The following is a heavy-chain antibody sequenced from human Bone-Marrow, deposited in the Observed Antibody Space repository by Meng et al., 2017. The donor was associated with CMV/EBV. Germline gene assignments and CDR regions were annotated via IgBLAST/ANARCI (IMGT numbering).Heavy chain of an antibody. CDR2: INPDATVK. Sequence: GESLKISCVVSEFTFSSHWMTWVRQAPGKGLEWLANINPDATVKNYLDSVKGRFTISRDNSKNTMYLQMNSLRGEDTAVYYCARAFGGAGWLDPWGQGTLVTVSS. CDR3: ARAFGGAGWLDP. V-gene: IGHV3-7*03. J-gene: IGHJ5*02. CDR1: EFTFSSHW. D-gene: IGHD3-16*01.